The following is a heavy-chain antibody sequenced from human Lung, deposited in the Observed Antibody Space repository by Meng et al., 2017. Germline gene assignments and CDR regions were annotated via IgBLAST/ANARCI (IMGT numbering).Heavy chain of an antibody. CDR1: GYSFTCCG. CDR3: ARNSSSSVVDY. D-gene: IGHD6-6*01. V-gene: IGHV1-18*01. Sequence: QVQLVQSGAEVKKPGASVKVSSKASGYSFTCCGISWVRQAPGQGLEWLGWISAYSGYTNYAQKLQGRVTMTTDTSTSTAYMELRSLSSDDTALYYCARNSSSSVVDYWGQGTLVTVSS. J-gene: IGHJ4*02. CDR2: ISAYSGYT.